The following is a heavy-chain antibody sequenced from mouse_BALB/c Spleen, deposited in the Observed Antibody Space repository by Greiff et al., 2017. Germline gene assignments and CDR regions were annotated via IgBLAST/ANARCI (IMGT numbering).Heavy chain of an antibody. V-gene: IGHV3-2*02. CDR3: ARSAPYGNYEAY. CDR1: GYSITSDYA. J-gene: IGHJ3*01. CDR2: ISYSGST. D-gene: IGHD2-10*02. Sequence: EVKLQQSGPGLVKPSQSLSLTCTVTGYSITSDYAWNWIRQFPGNTLEWMGYISYSGSTSYNPSLKSRISITRDTSKNQFFLQLNSVTTEDTATYYCARSAPYGNYEAYWGQGTLVTVSA.